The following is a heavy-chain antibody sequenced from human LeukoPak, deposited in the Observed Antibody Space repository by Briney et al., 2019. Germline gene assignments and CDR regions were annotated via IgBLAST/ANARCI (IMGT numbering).Heavy chain of an antibody. D-gene: IGHD2-15*01. CDR1: GGSFSGYY. J-gene: IGHJ4*02. V-gene: IGHV4-34*01. Sequence: SETLSLTCAVYGGSFSGYYWSWIRQPPGKGLEWIGSIYYSGSTYYNPSRKSRVTISVDTSKNQFSLKLSSVTAADTAVYYCARGPSNCSGGSCYGFLDYWGQGTLVTVSS. CDR3: ARGPSNCSGGSCYGFLDY. CDR2: IYYSGST.